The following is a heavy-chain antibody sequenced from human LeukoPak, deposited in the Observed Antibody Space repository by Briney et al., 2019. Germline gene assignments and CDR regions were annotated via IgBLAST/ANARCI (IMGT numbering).Heavy chain of an antibody. J-gene: IGHJ4*02. V-gene: IGHV4-34*01. Sequence: SETLSLTCAVYGGSFSGYYWSWIRRPPGKGLEWIGEINHSGSTNYNPSLKSRVTISVDTSKNQFSLKLSSVTAADTAVYYCARILGFTLDYWGQGTLVTVSS. CDR2: INHSGST. CDR3: ARILGFTLDY. CDR1: GGSFSGYY.